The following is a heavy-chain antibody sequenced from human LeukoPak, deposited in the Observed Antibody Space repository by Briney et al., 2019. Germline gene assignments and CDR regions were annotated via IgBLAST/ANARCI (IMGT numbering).Heavy chain of an antibody. J-gene: IGHJ6*03. Sequence: PSETLSLTCAVYGGSFSGYSWSWIRQPPGKGLEWIGEINHSGTTNYNPSLKSRVTISVDTSKNQFSLKLSSVTAADTAVYYCARRPPRRGYYYYYMDVWGKGTTVTVSS. CDR2: INHSGTT. CDR3: ARRPPRRGYYYYYMDV. CDR1: GGSFSGYS. V-gene: IGHV4-34*01.